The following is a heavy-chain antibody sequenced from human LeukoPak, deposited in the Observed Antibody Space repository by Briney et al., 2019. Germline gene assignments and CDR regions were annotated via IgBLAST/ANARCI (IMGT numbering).Heavy chain of an antibody. Sequence: GGSLRLSCAASGFSFSSYGMHWVRQAPGKGLEWVAFIRYDGSNKYYADFVKGRFTISRDNSKNTLYLQMNSLRAEDTAVYYCATEWPDLSVVYYMDVWGKGTTVTVSS. J-gene: IGHJ6*03. D-gene: IGHD3-3*01. CDR2: IRYDGSNK. CDR3: ATEWPDLSVVYYMDV. CDR1: GFSFSSYG. V-gene: IGHV3-30*02.